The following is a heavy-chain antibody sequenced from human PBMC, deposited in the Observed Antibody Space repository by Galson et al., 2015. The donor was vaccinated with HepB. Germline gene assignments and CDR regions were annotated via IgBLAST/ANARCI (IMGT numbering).Heavy chain of an antibody. CDR1: GFTFSSYS. V-gene: IGHV3-21*01. Sequence: SLRLSCAASGFTFSSYSMNWVRQAPGKGLEWVSSISSSTSHIYYADSVKGRFTISRDNVKNSLYLQMTSLRAEDTAVYYCARTDVVPDAIVYYYGMDVWGQGTTVTVSS. CDR3: ARTDVVPDAIVYYYGMDV. CDR2: ISSSTSHI. J-gene: IGHJ6*02. D-gene: IGHD2-2*01.